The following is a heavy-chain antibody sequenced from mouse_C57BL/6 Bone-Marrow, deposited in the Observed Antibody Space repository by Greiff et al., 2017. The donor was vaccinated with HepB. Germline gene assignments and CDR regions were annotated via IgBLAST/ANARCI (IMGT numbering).Heavy chain of an antibody. CDR2: ISSGGSYT. D-gene: IGHD6-1*01. CDR3: AITEEAVFDY. V-gene: IGHV5-6*01. J-gene: IGHJ2*01. Sequence: EVQGVESGGDLVKPGGSLKLSCAASGFTFSSYGKSWVRQTPDKRLEWVATISSGGSYTYYPDSVKGRFTISRDNAKNTLYLQMSSLKSEDTAMYYCAITEEAVFDYWGQGTTLTVSS. CDR1: GFTFSSYG.